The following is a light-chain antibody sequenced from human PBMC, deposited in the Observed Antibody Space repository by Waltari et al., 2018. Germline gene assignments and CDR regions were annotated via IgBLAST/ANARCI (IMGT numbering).Light chain of an antibody. CDR1: SGHSNYA. V-gene: IGLV4-69*01. J-gene: IGLJ2*01. CDR3: QTWGTGIHVV. Sequence: QLVLTQSPSASASLGASVNLTCTLSSGHSNYAIAWPQQQPEKGPRYLMKLNSDGSHSKGDGIPDRFSGSSSGAERYLTISSLQSEDEADYYCQTWGTGIHVVFGGGTKLTVL. CDR2: LNSDGSH.